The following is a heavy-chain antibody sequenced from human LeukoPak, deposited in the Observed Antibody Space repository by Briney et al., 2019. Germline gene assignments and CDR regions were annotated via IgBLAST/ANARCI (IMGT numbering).Heavy chain of an antibody. J-gene: IGHJ4*02. CDR3: ARDRVSMIRGVTAFDY. D-gene: IGHD3-10*01. Sequence: PGGSLRLSCAASGFTFSNHGMNWVRQAPGKGLEWVSSISSSGSYIYYADSVKGRFTISRDNAKNSLYLQMNSLRAEDTAVYYCARDRVSMIRGVTAFDYWGQGTLVTVSS. V-gene: IGHV3-21*01. CDR1: GFTFSNHG. CDR2: ISSSGSYI.